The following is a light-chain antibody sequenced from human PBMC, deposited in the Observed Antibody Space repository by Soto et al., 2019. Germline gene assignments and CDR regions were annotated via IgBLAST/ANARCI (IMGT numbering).Light chain of an antibody. CDR1: QDINNY. CDR3: QQYDNLPLT. V-gene: IGKV1-33*01. CDR2: DAS. Sequence: DIQMTQSPSSLSASVGDRVTITCQASQDINNYLNWYQQKSGKAPKLLIYDASDLETGVPSRFSGSGSGTDFTFTISSLQPEDIATYYWQQYDNLPLTFGGGTKVEIK. J-gene: IGKJ4*01.